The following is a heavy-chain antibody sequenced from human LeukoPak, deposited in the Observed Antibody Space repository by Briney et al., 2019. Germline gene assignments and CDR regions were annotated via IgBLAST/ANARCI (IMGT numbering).Heavy chain of an antibody. D-gene: IGHD6-13*01. CDR3: AKDPSLGTAAVSGWFDP. V-gene: IGHV3-23*01. J-gene: IGHJ5*02. Sequence: GGSLRLSCAASGFTFPNYVMSWVRQAPGKGLEWVSGISGSGGSTYYADSVKGRFTISRDNSKNTLYLQMNSLRAEDTAVYYCAKDPSLGTAAVSGWFDPWGQGTLVTVSS. CDR1: GFTFPNYV. CDR2: ISGSGGST.